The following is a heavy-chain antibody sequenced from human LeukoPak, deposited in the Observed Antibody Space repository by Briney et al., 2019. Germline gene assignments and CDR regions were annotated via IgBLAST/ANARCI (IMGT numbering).Heavy chain of an antibody. V-gene: IGHV4-59*04. CDR1: GGSISSYY. D-gene: IGHD4-17*01. Sequence: SETLSLTCTVSGGSISSYYWSWIRQPPGKGLEWIGYIYYSGSTYYNPSLKSRVTISVDTSKNQFSLKLSSVTAADTAVYYCARRTYIYGDYAPGSVYWGQGTLVTVSS. CDR3: ARRTYIYGDYAPGSVY. J-gene: IGHJ4*02. CDR2: IYYSGST.